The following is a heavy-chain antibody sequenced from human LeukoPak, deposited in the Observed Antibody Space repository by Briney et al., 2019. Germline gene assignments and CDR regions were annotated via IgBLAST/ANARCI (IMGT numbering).Heavy chain of an antibody. CDR2: IYYSGST. V-gene: IGHV4-59*01. CDR1: GVSISSYY. D-gene: IGHD6-13*01. CDR3: ARALQPGVYAFDI. J-gene: IGHJ3*02. Sequence: PSETLSLTCTVSGVSISSYYWTWIRQPPGEGLEWIGYIYYSGSTNYNPSLKSRVTISVDTSKNQFSLKLSSVTAADTAVYYCARALQPGVYAFDIWGQGTMVTLSS.